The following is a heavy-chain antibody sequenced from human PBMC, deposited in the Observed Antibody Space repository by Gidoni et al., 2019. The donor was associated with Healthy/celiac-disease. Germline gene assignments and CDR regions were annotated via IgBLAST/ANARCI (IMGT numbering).Heavy chain of an antibody. J-gene: IGHJ5*02. D-gene: IGHD5-12*01. CDR3: ASEVYIVATMFWFDP. CDR1: GGSISSSSYF. V-gene: IGHV4-39*01. CDR2: IYYSGST. Sequence: QLQLQASGPGLVKPSETLSLTCTVSGGSISSSSYFWGWIRQPPGKGLEWIGSIYYSGSTYYNPSLKSRVTISVDTSKNQFSLKLSSVTAADTAVYYCASEVYIVATMFWFDPWGQGTLVTVSS.